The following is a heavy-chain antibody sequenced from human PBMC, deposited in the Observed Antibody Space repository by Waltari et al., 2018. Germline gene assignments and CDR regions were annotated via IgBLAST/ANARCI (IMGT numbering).Heavy chain of an antibody. Sequence: EVQLLESGGGLVQPGGSLRLSCTASGFTFSNYDMNWVRQAPGGGLEWVARLSCSAALTDYADSVKCRFIISRENSKNTLFLQMNSLRAEDTAIYYCAKDLTGWGAFDIWGQGTMVTVSS. D-gene: IGHD1-20*01. J-gene: IGHJ3*02. CDR1: GFTFSNYD. CDR3: AKDLTGWGAFDI. V-gene: IGHV3-23*01. CDR2: LSCSAALT.